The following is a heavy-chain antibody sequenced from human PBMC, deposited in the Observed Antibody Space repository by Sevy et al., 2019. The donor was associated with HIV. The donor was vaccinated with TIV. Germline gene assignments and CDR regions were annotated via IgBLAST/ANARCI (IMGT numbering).Heavy chain of an antibody. D-gene: IGHD4-17*01. CDR2: IVVGSGNT. CDR3: AAGNGDYAHECMDV. V-gene: IGHV1-58*01. Sequence: ASVKVSCKASGFTFTSSAVQWVRQARGQRLAGIGWIVVGSGNTNYEQKFQEGVTITRDMSNSTAYMELSRLSSEDTAVYYCAAGNGDYAHECMDVWGQGTTVTVSS. CDR1: GFTFTSSA. J-gene: IGHJ6*02.